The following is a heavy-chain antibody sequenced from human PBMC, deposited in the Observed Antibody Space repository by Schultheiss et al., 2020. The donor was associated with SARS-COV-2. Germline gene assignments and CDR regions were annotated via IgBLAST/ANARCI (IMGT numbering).Heavy chain of an antibody. CDR1: GFTFSDYY. CDR3: ARFEDDSYYFDY. CDR2: ISSSSSYT. D-gene: IGHD3-3*01. Sequence: GGSLRLSCAASGFTFSDYYMSWIRQAPGKGLEWVSYISSSSSYTNYADSVKGRFTISRDNAKNSLYLQMNSLRAEDTAVYYCARFEDDSYYFDYWGQGTLVTVSS. V-gene: IGHV3-11*03. J-gene: IGHJ4*02.